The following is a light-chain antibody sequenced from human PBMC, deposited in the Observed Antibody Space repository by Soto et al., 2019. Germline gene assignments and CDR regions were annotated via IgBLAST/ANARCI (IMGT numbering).Light chain of an antibody. V-gene: IGKV3-15*01. CDR2: DSN. CDR3: QQCYSSPRT. CDR1: QGIGST. Sequence: EIVLTQSPATLSVSPGERVALSCRASQGIGSTLAWYRQQPGQAPGLLIYDSNIRATGVPARFSGTRSGTEFTLTISGLQSEDFATYYCQQCYSSPRTFGGGTKVDIK. J-gene: IGKJ4*01.